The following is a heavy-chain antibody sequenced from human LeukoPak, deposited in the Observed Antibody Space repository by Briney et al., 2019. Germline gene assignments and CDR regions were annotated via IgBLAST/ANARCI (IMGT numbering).Heavy chain of an antibody. J-gene: IGHJ6*02. CDR2: IYYGGST. D-gene: IGHD2-15*01. Sequence: SSETLSLTCTVSGDSMTSSTHYWVWIRQPPGKGLEWIGSIYYGGSTYYNPSLKSRVTISQDTSKNQFSLKVSSVTAADTAVYHCARRSHCTGGSCYPVWGQGTTVTVS. CDR3: ARRSHCTGGSCYPV. V-gene: IGHV4-39*01. CDR1: GDSMTSSTHY.